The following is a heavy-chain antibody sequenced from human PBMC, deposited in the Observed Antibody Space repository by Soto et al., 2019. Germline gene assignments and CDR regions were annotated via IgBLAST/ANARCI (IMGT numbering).Heavy chain of an antibody. Sequence: TLSLTCAVYGGSFSGYYWSWIRQPPGKGLEWIGEINHSGSTNYNPSLKSRVTISVDTSKNQFSLKLSSVTAADTAVYYCARLGFWSGYYGMDVWGQGTTVTVSS. V-gene: IGHV4-34*01. J-gene: IGHJ6*02. CDR2: INHSGST. D-gene: IGHD3-3*01. CDR3: ARLGFWSGYYGMDV. CDR1: GGSFSGYY.